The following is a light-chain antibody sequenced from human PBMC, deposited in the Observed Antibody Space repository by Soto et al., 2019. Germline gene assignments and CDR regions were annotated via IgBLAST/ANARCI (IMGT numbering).Light chain of an antibody. J-gene: IGKJ4*01. CDR2: AAS. CDR3: LQHNSYPLT. Sequence: DIQMTQSPSSLSASVGDRVAVTCRASQGIGNDLDWFQQKPGKGPKRLIYAASSLQGGVPSRFSGSGSGTEFTVTISSLQPEDFATYYCLQHNSYPLTCGGGTKVEIK. V-gene: IGKV1-17*01. CDR1: QGIGND.